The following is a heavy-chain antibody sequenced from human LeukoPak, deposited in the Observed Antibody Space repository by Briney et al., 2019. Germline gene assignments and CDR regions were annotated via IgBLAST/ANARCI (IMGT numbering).Heavy chain of an antibody. J-gene: IGHJ6*04. V-gene: IGHV1-69*13. Sequence: ASVKVSCKASGGTFSSYAISWVRQAPGQGLEWMGGIIPIFGTANYAQKFQGRVTITADEPTSTAYMELSSLRSEDTAVYYCARRKTHGSGSYPYYYYYGMDVWGKGTTVTVSS. CDR1: GGTFSSYA. CDR2: IIPIFGTA. CDR3: ARRKTHGSGSYPYYYYYGMDV. D-gene: IGHD3-10*01.